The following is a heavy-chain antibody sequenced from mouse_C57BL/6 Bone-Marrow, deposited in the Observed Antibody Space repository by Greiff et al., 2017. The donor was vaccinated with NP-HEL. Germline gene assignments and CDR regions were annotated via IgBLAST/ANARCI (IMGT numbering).Heavy chain of an antibody. CDR1: GFTFSDYY. CDR2: INYDGSST. Sequence: EVKVVESEGGLVQPGSSMKLSCTASGFTFSDYYMAWVRQVPEKGLEWVANINYDGSSTYYLDSLKSRFIISRDNAKNILYLQMSSLKSEDTATYYCARERGSSFWYFDVWGTGTTVTVSS. J-gene: IGHJ1*03. V-gene: IGHV5-16*01. D-gene: IGHD1-1*01. CDR3: ARERGSSFWYFDV.